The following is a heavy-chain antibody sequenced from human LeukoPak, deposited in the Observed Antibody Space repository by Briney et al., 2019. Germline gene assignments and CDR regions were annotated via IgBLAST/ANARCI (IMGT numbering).Heavy chain of an antibody. V-gene: IGHV4-59*11. Sequence: SETLSLTCSISGGSIKSHYYTWIRQPPGKGLEWIGYVYYSGTTSYNPSLESRVSISDDTSKNQVFLWLTSVTAADTAVYYCATSLYGDYEADYWGPGILVTVSS. D-gene: IGHD5-12*01. CDR3: ATSLYGDYEADY. J-gene: IGHJ4*02. CDR1: GGSIKSHY. CDR2: VYYSGTT.